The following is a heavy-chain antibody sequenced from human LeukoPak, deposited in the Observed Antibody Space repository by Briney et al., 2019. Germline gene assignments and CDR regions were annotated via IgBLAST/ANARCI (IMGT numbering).Heavy chain of an antibody. CDR2: IKSNADGGTP. D-gene: IGHD2/OR15-2a*01. V-gene: IGHV3-15*01. CDR1: GFSFMNAW. J-gene: IGHJ4*02. Sequence: GGSLRHSCAASGFSFMNAWMIWVRQAPGKGLEWVGRIKSNADGGTPDYAAPARGRFTISRDDSKNTLYLQMNSLKTEDTAVYYCTTFYHEYSPYWGRGTLVTVSS. CDR3: TTFYHEYSPY.